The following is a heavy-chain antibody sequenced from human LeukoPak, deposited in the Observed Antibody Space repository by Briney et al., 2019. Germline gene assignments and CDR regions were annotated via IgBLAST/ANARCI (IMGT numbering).Heavy chain of an antibody. D-gene: IGHD3-3*01. CDR3: AGKLRFLEWSGFDP. J-gene: IGHJ5*02. V-gene: IGHV1-8*03. CDR2: MNPNSGNT. CDR1: GYTFTSYD. Sequence: ASVKVSCKASGYTFTSYDINWVRQAPGQGLEWMGWMNPNSGNTGYAQKFQGRVTITRNTSISTAYMVLSSLRSEDTAVYYCAGKLRFLEWSGFDPWGQGTLVTVSS.